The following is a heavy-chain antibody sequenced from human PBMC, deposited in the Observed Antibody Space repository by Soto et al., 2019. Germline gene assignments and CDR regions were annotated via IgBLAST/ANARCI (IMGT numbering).Heavy chain of an antibody. V-gene: IGHV4-39*01. CDR2: IHYSGST. Sequence: SETLSLTCTVSGDSITSTSYYWGWIRQPSGKGLEWIGCIHYSGSTYYNPSLRSRVTSSVDTSKNQFSLKVSSVTAADTAVYYCARRLFSSTWPSYFDYWGEGTLVTVSS. CDR3: ARRLFSSTWPSYFDY. CDR1: GDSITSTSYY. D-gene: IGHD6-13*01. J-gene: IGHJ4*02.